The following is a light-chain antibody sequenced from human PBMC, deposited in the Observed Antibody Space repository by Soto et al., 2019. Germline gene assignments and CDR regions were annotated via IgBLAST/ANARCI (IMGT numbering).Light chain of an antibody. CDR3: QQYCSSP. V-gene: IGKV3-20*01. CDR1: QSVSSSY. CDR2: GAS. Sequence: EIVLTQSPGTLSLSPGERATLSCRASQSVSSSYLAWYQQKPGQAPRLLIYGASSRATGIPDRFIGSGSGTDFTLTISRLEPEDFAVYYCQQYCSSPLGQGTKVEIK. J-gene: IGKJ1*01.